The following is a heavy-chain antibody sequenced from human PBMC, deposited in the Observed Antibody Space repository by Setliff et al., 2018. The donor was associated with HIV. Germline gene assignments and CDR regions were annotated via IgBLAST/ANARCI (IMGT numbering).Heavy chain of an antibody. J-gene: IGHJ3*01. V-gene: IGHV4-38-2*02. CDR1: GYSISSGYY. CDR2: IYHSGST. CDR3: ARTTRHDGAAYDAFDL. D-gene: IGHD1-1*01. Sequence: SETLSLTCTVSGYSISSGYYWGWIRQPPGKGLEWIGSIYHSGSTYYNPSLKSRVTISVDTSENQFSLKLDSLTAADSAVYYCARTTRHDGAAYDAFDLWGQGTLVIVSS.